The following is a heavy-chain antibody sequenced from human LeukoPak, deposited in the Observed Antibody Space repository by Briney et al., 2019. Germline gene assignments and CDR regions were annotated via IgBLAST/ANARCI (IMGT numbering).Heavy chain of an antibody. Sequence: PSETLSLTCTVSGGSISSYYWSWIRQPPGKGLEWIGYIYYSGSTNYNPSLKSRVTISVDTSKNQCSLKLSSVTAADTAVYYCARGTRDPYCSSTSCYLRAYYGMDVWGQGTTVTVSS. D-gene: IGHD2-2*01. V-gene: IGHV4-59*01. CDR1: GGSISSYY. CDR2: IYYSGST. J-gene: IGHJ6*02. CDR3: ARGTRDPYCSSTSCYLRAYYGMDV.